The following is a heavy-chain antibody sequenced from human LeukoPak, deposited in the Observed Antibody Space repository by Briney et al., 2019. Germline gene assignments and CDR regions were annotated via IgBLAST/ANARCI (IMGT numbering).Heavy chain of an antibody. J-gene: IGHJ3*02. Sequence: GESLKISCRGSGYSFTSYWIAWVRQMPGKGLEWMGIIYPGDSETRYSPSFQGQVTISADKSISTAYLQWSSLKASDTAMYYCARRVAALGAFDIWGQGTMLTVSS. D-gene: IGHD6-19*01. CDR1: GYSFTSYW. V-gene: IGHV5-51*01. CDR3: ARRVAALGAFDI. CDR2: IYPGDSET.